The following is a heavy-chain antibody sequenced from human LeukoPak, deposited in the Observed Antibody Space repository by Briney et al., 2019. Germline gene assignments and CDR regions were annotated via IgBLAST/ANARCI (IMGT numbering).Heavy chain of an antibody. Sequence: PWGSLRLSCAASGFSFSSYSMNWVRQAPGKGLEWVSSICSSSNYLYYADSVKGRFTISRDNAKNSLYLQMNSLRAEETAVYYCERAKMFYYAGGTYYHAFDILGQGKMVNVCS. D-gene: IGHD6-13*01. CDR1: GFSFSSYS. CDR3: ERAKMFYYAGGTYYHAFDI. J-gene: IGHJ3*02. CDR2: ICSSSNYL. V-gene: IGHV3-21*01.